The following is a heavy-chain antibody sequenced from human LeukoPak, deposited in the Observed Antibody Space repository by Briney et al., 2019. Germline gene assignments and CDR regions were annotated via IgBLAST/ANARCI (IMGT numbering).Heavy chain of an antibody. CDR1: GLNVSSRH. V-gene: IGHV3-21*06. CDR3: AELGITMIGGV. D-gene: IGHD3-10*02. CDR2: ISSRSNYR. Sequence: PGGSLRLSCAASGLNVSSRHMNWVRQAPGKGLEWVSSISSRSNYRYYADSVKGRFTISRDNAKNSMYLQMNSLRAEDTAVYYCAELGITMIGGVWGKGTTVTISS. J-gene: IGHJ6*04.